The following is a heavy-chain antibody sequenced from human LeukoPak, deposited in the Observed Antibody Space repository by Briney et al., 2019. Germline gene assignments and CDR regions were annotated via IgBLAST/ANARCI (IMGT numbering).Heavy chain of an antibody. CDR1: GFTFNSYT. V-gene: IGHV3-23*01. Sequence: QAGGSLRLSCAASGFTFNSYTMSWVRLAPGKGLEWVSSVGGAGGDTWYSDSVKGRFTISRDNSENTLYLQMDSPRAEDTALYYCAKDGAPNAGYMDVWGKGTTVTVSS. D-gene: IGHD3-16*01. CDR2: VGGAGGDT. J-gene: IGHJ6*03. CDR3: AKDGAPNAGYMDV.